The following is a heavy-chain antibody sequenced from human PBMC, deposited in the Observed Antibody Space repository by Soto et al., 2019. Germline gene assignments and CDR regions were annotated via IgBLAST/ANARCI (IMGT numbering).Heavy chain of an antibody. CDR2: IWYDGSNK. Sequence: LRLSCAASGFTFSSYGMHWVRQAPGKGLEWVAVIWYDGSNKYYADSVKGRFTISRDNSKNTLYLQMNSLRAEDTAVYYCARDQGWIQLWLSRHFYGMDVWGQGTTVTV. CDR3: ARDQGWIQLWLSRHFYGMDV. J-gene: IGHJ6*02. CDR1: GFTFSSYG. V-gene: IGHV3-33*01. D-gene: IGHD5-18*01.